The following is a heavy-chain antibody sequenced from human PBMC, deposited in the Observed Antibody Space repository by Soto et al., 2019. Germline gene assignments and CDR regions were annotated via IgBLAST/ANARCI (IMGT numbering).Heavy chain of an antibody. J-gene: IGHJ3*02. V-gene: IGHV3-48*04. CDR3: ARDSHSRYCSGGSCLNDAFDI. Sequence: SGGSLRLSCAASGFTFTSYSMNWIRQAPGKGLEWVSYISSSGSTIYYADSVKGRFTIPRDNAKNSLYLQMNSLRAEDTAVYYCARDSHSRYCSGGSCLNDAFDIWGQGTMVTVSS. D-gene: IGHD2-15*01. CDR1: GFTFTSYS. CDR2: ISSSGSTI.